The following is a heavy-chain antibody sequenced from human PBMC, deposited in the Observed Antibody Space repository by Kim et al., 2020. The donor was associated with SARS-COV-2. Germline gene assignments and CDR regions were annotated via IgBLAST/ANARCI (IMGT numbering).Heavy chain of an antibody. CDR2: ISYDGSNK. CDR1: GFTFSSYA. J-gene: IGHJ4*02. CDR3: ASGYSGYDPIDY. Sequence: GGSLRLSCAASGFTFSSYAMHWVRQAPGKGLEWVAVISYDGSNKYYVDSVKGRFTISRDNSKNTLYLQMNSLRAEDTAVYYCASGYSGYDPIDYWGQGTL. V-gene: IGHV3-30*04. D-gene: IGHD5-12*01.